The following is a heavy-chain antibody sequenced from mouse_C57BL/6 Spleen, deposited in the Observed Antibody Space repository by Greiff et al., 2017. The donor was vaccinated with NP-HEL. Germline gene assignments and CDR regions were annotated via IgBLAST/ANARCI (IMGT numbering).Heavy chain of an antibody. V-gene: IGHV1-80*01. D-gene: IGHD2-3*01. CDR1: GYAFSSYW. CDR3: ARCDGYLYYFGY. CDR2: IYPGDGDT. Sequence: VQLQQSGAELVKPGASVKISCKASGYAFSSYWMNWVKQRPGKGLEWIGQIYPGDGDTNYNGKFKGKATLTADKSSSTAYMQLSSLTSEDSAVYFCARCDGYLYYFGYWGQGTTLTVSS. J-gene: IGHJ2*01.